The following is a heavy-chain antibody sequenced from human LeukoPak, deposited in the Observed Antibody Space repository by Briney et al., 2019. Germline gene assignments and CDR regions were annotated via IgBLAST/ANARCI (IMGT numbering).Heavy chain of an antibody. D-gene: IGHD3-10*01. CDR2: IKSKAHGGTT. J-gene: IGHJ4*02. Sequence: PGGSLRLSCAASGFTFSNAWMTWVRQAPGKALEWVGRIKSKAHGGTTDYAAPVKGRFTISRDDSKNTLYLQMNSLKTEDTAMYCCTTQVRGVTFDYWGQGTLVTVSS. V-gene: IGHV3-15*05. CDR3: TTQVRGVTFDY. CDR1: GFTFSNAW.